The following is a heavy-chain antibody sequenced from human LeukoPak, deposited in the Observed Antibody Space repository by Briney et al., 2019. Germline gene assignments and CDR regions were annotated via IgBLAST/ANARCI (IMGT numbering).Heavy chain of an antibody. D-gene: IGHD2-8*01. V-gene: IGHV1-2*02. CDR1: GYTFNGYY. J-gene: IGHJ6*03. Sequence: GASVKVSCKASGYTFNGYYMHWVRQAPGQGLEWMGCVNPNSGDTNYAQNFQGRVTMTRDTSITTAYMELSSLTSDDTAVYFCARSAEHCNNGVCFTDYYMDVWGKGTTVTVSS. CDR2: VNPNSGDT. CDR3: ARSAEHCNNGVCFTDYYMDV.